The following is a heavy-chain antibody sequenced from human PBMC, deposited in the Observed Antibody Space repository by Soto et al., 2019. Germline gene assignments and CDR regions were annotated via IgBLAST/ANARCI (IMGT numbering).Heavy chain of an antibody. CDR1: GFTFSSSA. CDR2: IVGSGGTT. D-gene: IGHD3-3*01. J-gene: IGHJ4*02. CDR3: ASLPASTIFGVALDY. V-gene: IGHV3-23*01. Sequence: EVQLLESGGGLVQPGGSLRLSCAASGFTFSSSAMSWVRQAPGKGLEWVSAIVGSGGTTYHADSVKGRFTISRDNSKNTLFLQMNSLRAEDTALYYCASLPASTIFGVALDYWGQGTLVTVSS.